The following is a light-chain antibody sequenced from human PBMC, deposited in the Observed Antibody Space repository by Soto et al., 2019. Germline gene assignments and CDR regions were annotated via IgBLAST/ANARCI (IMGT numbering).Light chain of an antibody. CDR1: SSDVGGYDY. J-gene: IGLJ1*01. V-gene: IGLV2-14*03. CDR3: SSYTSSSTHV. CDR2: DVN. Sequence: QSVLTQPASVSGSPGQSIAISCTGTSSDVGGYDYVSWYQQLPGKAPKLMIYDVNNRPSGVSNRFSGSKSGNTASLTISGLQAEDEAEYYCSSYTSSSTHVFGTGTKLTVL.